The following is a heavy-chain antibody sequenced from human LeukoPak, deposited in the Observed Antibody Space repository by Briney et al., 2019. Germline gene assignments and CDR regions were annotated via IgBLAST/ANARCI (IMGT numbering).Heavy chain of an antibody. CDR3: ARVKVTGAAVAGTLVY. CDR2: ISSSSSTI. J-gene: IGHJ4*02. CDR1: GFTFSSYW. Sequence: GGSLRLSCAASGFTFSSYWMSWVRQAPGKGLEWVSYISSSSSTIYYADSVKGRFTISRDNAKNSLYLQMNSLRAEDTAVYYCARVKVTGAAVAGTLVYWGQGTLVTVSS. D-gene: IGHD6-19*01. V-gene: IGHV3-48*01.